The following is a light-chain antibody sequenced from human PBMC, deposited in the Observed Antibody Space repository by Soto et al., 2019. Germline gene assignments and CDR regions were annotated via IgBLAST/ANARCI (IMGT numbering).Light chain of an antibody. CDR3: CSYAGSSLNYV. CDR2: EVS. CDR1: SSDVGSYNL. Sequence: QSALTQPASVSGSPGQSITISCTGTSSDVGSYNLVSWYQQHPGKAPKLMIYEVSKRPSGVSNRFSGSKSGNTASLTISGRQAEDEADYYCCSYAGSSLNYVFGTGTKLTVL. V-gene: IGLV2-23*02. J-gene: IGLJ1*01.